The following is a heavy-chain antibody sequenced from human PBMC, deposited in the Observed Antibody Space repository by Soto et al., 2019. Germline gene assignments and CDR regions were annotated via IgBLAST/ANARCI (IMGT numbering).Heavy chain of an antibody. Sequence: VGSLRLSCAASGFTFSSYWMSWVRQAPGKGLEWVANIKQDGSEKYYVDSVKGRFTISRDNAKNSLYLQMNSLRAEDTAVYYCARDLWFGYYYYGMDVWGQGTTVTVSS. V-gene: IGHV3-7*03. D-gene: IGHD2-21*01. CDR1: GFTFSSYW. CDR2: IKQDGSEK. J-gene: IGHJ6*02. CDR3: ARDLWFGYYYYGMDV.